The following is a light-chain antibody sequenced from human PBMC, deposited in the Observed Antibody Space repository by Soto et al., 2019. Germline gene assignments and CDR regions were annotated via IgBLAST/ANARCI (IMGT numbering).Light chain of an antibody. Sequence: EIVLTQSPGTLSLSPGERATLSCRASQSVSSRYLAWYQQKPGQAPRLLIYDASARATGIPDRFSDSGSGTDFTLTISRLEPEDSAVYYCQQTNTFGGGTKVELK. CDR1: QSVSSRY. CDR3: QQTNT. J-gene: IGKJ4*01. V-gene: IGKV3-20*01. CDR2: DAS.